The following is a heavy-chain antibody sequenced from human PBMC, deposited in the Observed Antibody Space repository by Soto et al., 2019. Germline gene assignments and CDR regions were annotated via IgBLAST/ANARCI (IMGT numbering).Heavy chain of an antibody. J-gene: IGHJ5*02. CDR2: TYYRSKWYN. CDR1: GDSVSSNSGA. V-gene: IGHV6-1*01. CDR3: ASELKNLFAP. Sequence: SQTLSLTCAISGDSVSSNSGAWNWIRQSPSRGLEWLGRTYYRSKWYNDYAVSVKSRITINPDTSKNQFSLQLNAVTPEDMAVYYCASELKNLFAPWGQGTLVTVSS.